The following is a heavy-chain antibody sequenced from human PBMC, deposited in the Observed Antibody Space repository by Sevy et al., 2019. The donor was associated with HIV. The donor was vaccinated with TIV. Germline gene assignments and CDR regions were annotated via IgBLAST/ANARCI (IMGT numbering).Heavy chain of an antibody. CDR2: INSDGSST. V-gene: IGHV3-74*01. J-gene: IGHJ3*02. D-gene: IGHD3-22*01. Sequence: GGSLRLSCAASGFTFSSYWMHWVRQAPGKGLVWVSRINSDGSSTSYADSVKGRFTISRDNAKNTLYPQMNSLRAEDTAVYYCARVKDYYDSSGYYGAGAFDIWGQGTMVTVSS. CDR3: ARVKDYYDSSGYYGAGAFDI. CDR1: GFTFSSYW.